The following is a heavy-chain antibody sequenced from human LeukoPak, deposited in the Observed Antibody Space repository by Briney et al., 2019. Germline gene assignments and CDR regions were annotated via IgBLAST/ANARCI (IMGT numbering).Heavy chain of an antibody. J-gene: IGHJ4*02. Sequence: GGSLRLSCAASGFTFSSYSMNWVRQAPGKGLEWVSSIWNGGSNKYYADSVKGRFTISRDNAKNTLYLQMNSLRAEDTAVYYCARAYYYGSGRVFDYWGQGTLVTVSS. CDR2: IWNGGSNK. D-gene: IGHD3-10*01. CDR1: GFTFSSYS. CDR3: ARAYYYGSGRVFDY. V-gene: IGHV3-21*01.